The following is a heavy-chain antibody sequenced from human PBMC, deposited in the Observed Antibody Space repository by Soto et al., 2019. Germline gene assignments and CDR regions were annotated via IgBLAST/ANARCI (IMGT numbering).Heavy chain of an antibody. CDR2: INPKDGAT. D-gene: IGHD2-21*02. J-gene: IGHJ5*02. CDR3: ARGRKVVATPARDDWFDP. V-gene: IGHV1-2*04. Sequence: QVQLVQSGAEVRRPGASVRVSCKASGYSFVDYYINWVRQAPGQGLEWMGWINPKDGATKSAQKFQDWVTMTSDTSHTTPYLDLRSDDTAVYYCARGRKVVATPARDDWFDPWGQGTLVTVSS. CDR1: GYSFVDYY.